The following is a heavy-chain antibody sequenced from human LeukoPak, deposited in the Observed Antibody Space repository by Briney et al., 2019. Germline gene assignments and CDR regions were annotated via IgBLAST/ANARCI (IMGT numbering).Heavy chain of an antibody. Sequence: PGGSLRLSCAASGFTFSSYSMNWVRQAPGKGLEWVSSISSSSSYIYYADSVKGRFTISRDNAKNSLYLQMNSLRAEDTAVYYCTSENWGTDFDYWGQGTLVTVSS. CDR2: ISSSSSYI. CDR3: TSENWGTDFDY. V-gene: IGHV3-21*01. D-gene: IGHD7-27*01. J-gene: IGHJ4*02. CDR1: GFTFSSYS.